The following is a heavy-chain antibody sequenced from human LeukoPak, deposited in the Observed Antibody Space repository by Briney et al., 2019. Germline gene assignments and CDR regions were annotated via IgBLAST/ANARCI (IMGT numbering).Heavy chain of an antibody. V-gene: IGHV3-20*01. CDR3: ARRPEMNEEPAPFDY. CDR2: INWNGGST. CDR1: GFTFDDYG. Sequence: GGSLRLSCAASGFTFDDYGMSWVRQAPGKGLEWVSGINWNGGSTGYADSVKGRFTISRDNAKNSLYLQMNSLRAEDTALYHCARRPEMNEEPAPFDYWGQGTLVTVSS. J-gene: IGHJ4*02. D-gene: IGHD5-24*01.